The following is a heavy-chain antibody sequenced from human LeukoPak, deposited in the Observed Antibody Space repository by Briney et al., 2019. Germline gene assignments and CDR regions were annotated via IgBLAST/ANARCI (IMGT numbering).Heavy chain of an antibody. Sequence: SVNVSCKASGGTFSSYAISWVRQAPGQGLEWMGGIIPIFGTANYAQKFQGRVTITADESTSTAYMELSSLRSEDTAVYYCAKLKYYDFWSGVDYWGQGTLVTVSS. V-gene: IGHV1-69*13. D-gene: IGHD3-3*01. CDR2: IIPIFGTA. J-gene: IGHJ4*02. CDR3: AKLKYYDFWSGVDY. CDR1: GGTFSSYA.